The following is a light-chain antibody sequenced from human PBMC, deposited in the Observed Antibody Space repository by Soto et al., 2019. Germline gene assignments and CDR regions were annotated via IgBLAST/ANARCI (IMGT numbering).Light chain of an antibody. Sequence: DIQMTQSPSTLSASVGHRVTITCRASQSISTWLAWYQQKPGKAHKLLIYQASSLESGVPSRFSGSGSGTELTLTNSSLHPDHVATYYCQRYNTYPPVGQGPRLEIK. V-gene: IGKV1-5*03. J-gene: IGKJ5*01. CDR3: QRYNTYPP. CDR1: QSISTW. CDR2: QAS.